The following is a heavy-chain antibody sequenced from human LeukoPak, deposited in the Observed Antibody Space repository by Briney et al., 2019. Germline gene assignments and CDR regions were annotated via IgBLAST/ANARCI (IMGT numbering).Heavy chain of an antibody. J-gene: IGHJ5*02. Sequence: ASVKVSCKASNYTFTSYGISWVRQAPGQGLEWMGWISAYNGNTNYAQKLQGRVTMTTDTSTSTAYMELRSLRSDDTAVYYCARARELPQGNWFDPWGQGTLVTVSS. V-gene: IGHV1-18*01. CDR3: ARARELPQGNWFDP. CDR2: ISAYNGNT. D-gene: IGHD1-26*01. CDR1: NYTFTSYG.